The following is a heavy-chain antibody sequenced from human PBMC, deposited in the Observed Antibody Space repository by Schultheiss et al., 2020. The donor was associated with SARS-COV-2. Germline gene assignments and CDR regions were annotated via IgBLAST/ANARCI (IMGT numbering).Heavy chain of an antibody. J-gene: IGHJ4*02. CDR1: GYTFTGYY. V-gene: IGHV1-2*02. D-gene: IGHD3-9*01. CDR3: ARIATDILTGYYYFDY. Sequence: ASVKVSCKASGYTFTGYYMHWVRQAPGQGLEWMGWINPNSGGTNYAQKFQGRVTITRDTSASTAYMELSSLRSEDTAVYYCARIATDILTGYYYFDYWGQGTLVTVSS. CDR2: INPNSGGT.